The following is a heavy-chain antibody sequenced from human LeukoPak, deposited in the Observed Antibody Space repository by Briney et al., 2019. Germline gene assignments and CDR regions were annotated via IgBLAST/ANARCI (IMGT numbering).Heavy chain of an antibody. Sequence: ASVKVSCKASGYTFTTYYLHWVRQAPGQGLEWMGIINPSGTSTTYAQKSQGRVTMTIDTSTSTVYMELSSLRSEDTAMYYCARGPPGRVYDSSKKGLFDPWGQGTLVTVSS. V-gene: IGHV1-46*01. CDR2: INPSGTST. J-gene: IGHJ5*02. CDR3: ARGPPGRVYDSSKKGLFDP. CDR1: GYTFTTYY. D-gene: IGHD3-22*01.